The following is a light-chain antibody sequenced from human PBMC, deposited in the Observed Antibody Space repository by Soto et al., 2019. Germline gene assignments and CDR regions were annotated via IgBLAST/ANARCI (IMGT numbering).Light chain of an antibody. J-gene: IGKJ1*01. V-gene: IGKV3-15*01. Sequence: EIVMTHSPATLSCSPGETVTLSCSASQSLSSNLAWYQQKPGQAPRLLIYGASTRATGIPARFSGSGSGTEFTLTISSLQSEDFAVYYCQQYNNWPPWTFGQGTKVDIK. CDR2: GAS. CDR1: QSLSSN. CDR3: QQYNNWPPWT.